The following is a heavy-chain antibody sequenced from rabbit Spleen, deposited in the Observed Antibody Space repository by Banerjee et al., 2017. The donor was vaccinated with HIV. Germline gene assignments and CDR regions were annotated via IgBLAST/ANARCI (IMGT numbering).Heavy chain of an antibody. CDR2: IDTSDGDT. D-gene: IGHD1-1*01. CDR3: ARNYVNVFDP. Sequence: LEESGGGLVKPGGTLTLTCTVSGFSFSSNWICWVRQAPGKGLEWIACIDTSDGDTDYANWPKGRFTISKASSTTVTLQMTSLTAADTATYFCARNYVNVFDPWGQGTLVT. V-gene: IGHV1S45*01. J-gene: IGHJ2*01. CDR1: GFSFSSNW.